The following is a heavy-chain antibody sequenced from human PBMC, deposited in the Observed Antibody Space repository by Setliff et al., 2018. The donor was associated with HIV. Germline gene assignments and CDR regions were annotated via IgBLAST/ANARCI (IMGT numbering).Heavy chain of an antibody. J-gene: IGHJ6*02. D-gene: IGHD3-10*01. CDR1: GDSIDYTNYY. V-gene: IGHV4-39*02. CDR3: ARARYIVIRGDAGMDV. CDR2: IYSSGNT. Sequence: SETLSLTCSVSGDSIDYTNYYWGWIRQPPGKGLEWIASIYSSGNTYYTPSLKSRVFIFLDTSKNQFSLSLRSVTAADTAVYYCARARYIVIRGDAGMDVWGPGTTVTVSS.